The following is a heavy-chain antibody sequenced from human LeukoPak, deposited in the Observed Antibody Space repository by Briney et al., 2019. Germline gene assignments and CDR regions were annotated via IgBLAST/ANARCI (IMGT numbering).Heavy chain of an antibody. CDR2: ISSSSSDT. CDR1: GFTFSDSY. V-gene: IGHV3-11*06. Sequence: KTGGSLRLSCAASGFTFSDSYMSWIRQAPGKGLEWVPYISSSSSDTNYADSVKGRFTISRDNAKNSLYLQMNSLRAEDTAVYYCARGSRAIQLGDDYWGQGTLVTVSS. CDR3: ARGSRAIQLGDDY. D-gene: IGHD6-6*01. J-gene: IGHJ4*02.